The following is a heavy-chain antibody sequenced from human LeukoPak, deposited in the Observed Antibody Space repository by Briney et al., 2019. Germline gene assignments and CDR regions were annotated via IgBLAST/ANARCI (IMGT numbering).Heavy chain of an antibody. CDR3: ARCSSSSDAY. V-gene: IGHV3-7*03. Sequence: GGSLRLSCAASGFTLSSFWMSWVRQAPGKRLEWVAIIKQDGSVKSYVDSVKGRFTISRDNAKNSLYLQMNSLRAEDTAVYFCARCSSSSDAYWGQGTLVTVSS. CDR1: GFTLSSFW. D-gene: IGHD6-13*01. CDR2: IKQDGSVK. J-gene: IGHJ4*02.